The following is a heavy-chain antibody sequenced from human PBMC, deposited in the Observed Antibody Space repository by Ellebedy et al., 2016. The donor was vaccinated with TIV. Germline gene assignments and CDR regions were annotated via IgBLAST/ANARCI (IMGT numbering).Heavy chain of an antibody. D-gene: IGHD6-19*01. V-gene: IGHV3-11*06. J-gene: IGHJ4*02. CDR2: ISTSSSHT. Sequence: GESLKISCAVSGFTFSDDYMNWIRQAPGKGLEWVSYISTSSSHTNYADSVKGRFTISRDNAKNSLYLQINSLRAEDTAAYYCARRVAGKAYFDYWGQGTLVTVSS. CDR1: GFTFSDDY. CDR3: ARRVAGKAYFDY.